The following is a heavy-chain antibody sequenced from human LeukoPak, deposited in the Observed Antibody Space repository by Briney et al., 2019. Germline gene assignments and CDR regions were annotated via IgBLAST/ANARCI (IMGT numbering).Heavy chain of an antibody. CDR3: ARDNSAVAFDY. CDR1: GVSFSGYY. Sequence: SETLSLTCAVYGVSFSGYYWSWIRQPPGKGLEWIGYIYYSGNTNYNPSLESRVTISMDTSKNQFSLRLTSVTAADTAVYYCARDNSAVAFDYWGQGTLVTVSS. J-gene: IGHJ4*02. CDR2: IYYSGNT. D-gene: IGHD6-19*01. V-gene: IGHV4-59*01.